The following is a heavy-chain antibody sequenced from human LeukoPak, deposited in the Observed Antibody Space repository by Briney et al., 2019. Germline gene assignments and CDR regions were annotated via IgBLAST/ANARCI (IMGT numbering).Heavy chain of an antibody. V-gene: IGHV3-11*01. CDR3: ARGERFLEWLADY. CDR1: GFTFSDYY. J-gene: IGHJ4*02. CDR2: ISSSGSTI. Sequence: GGSLRLSCAASGFTFSDYYMSWIRQAPGKGLEWASYISSSGSTIYYADSVKGRFTISRDNAKNSLYLQMNSLRAEDTAVYYCARGERFLEWLADYWGQGTLVTVSS. D-gene: IGHD3-3*01.